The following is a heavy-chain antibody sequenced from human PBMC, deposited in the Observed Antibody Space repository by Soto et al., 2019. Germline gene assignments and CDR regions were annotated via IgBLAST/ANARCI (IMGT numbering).Heavy chain of an antibody. V-gene: IGHV3-7*01. Sequence: EVQLVESGGGLVQPGGSLRVSCAASGFTFTSYWMSWVRQAPGKGLEWVANIKEDGSAKYYLDSVKGRFTISRDKAKNSLYLQMNSLSADDTAVYDCSREAFSRFDYWGQGNLGTVSS. CDR3: SREAFSRFDY. CDR2: IKEDGSAK. J-gene: IGHJ4*01. CDR1: GFTFTSYW.